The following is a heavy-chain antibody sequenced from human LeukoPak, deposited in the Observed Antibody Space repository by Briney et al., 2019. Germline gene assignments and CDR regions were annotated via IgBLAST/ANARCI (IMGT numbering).Heavy chain of an antibody. CDR1: GFTFSSYW. V-gene: IGHV3-21*01. Sequence: GGSLRLSCAASGFTFSSYWMSWVRQAPGKGLEWVSSISSSSSYIYYADSVKGRFTISRDNAKNSLYLQMNSLRAEDTAVYYCARVGIYYYDSSGPQVYWGQGTLVTVSS. D-gene: IGHD3-22*01. CDR2: ISSSSSYI. J-gene: IGHJ4*02. CDR3: ARVGIYYYDSSGPQVY.